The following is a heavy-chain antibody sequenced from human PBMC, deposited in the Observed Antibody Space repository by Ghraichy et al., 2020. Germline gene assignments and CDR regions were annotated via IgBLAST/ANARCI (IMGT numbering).Heavy chain of an antibody. Sequence: SETLSLTCAVYGGSFSGYYWTWIRQPPGKGLEWIGEINHSGSSTKYNPSLKSRVTISVDTSKNQFSLNLSSLTAADTAVYYCARDPGVNAFDIWGQGTMVTVSS. V-gene: IGHV4-34*01. D-gene: IGHD2-21*01. CDR3: ARDPGVNAFDI. CDR1: GGSFSGYY. J-gene: IGHJ3*02. CDR2: INHSGSST.